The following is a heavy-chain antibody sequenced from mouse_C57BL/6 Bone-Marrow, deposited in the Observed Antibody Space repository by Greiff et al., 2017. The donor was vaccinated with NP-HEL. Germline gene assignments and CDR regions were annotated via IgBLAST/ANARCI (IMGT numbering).Heavy chain of an antibody. V-gene: IGHV10-1*01. D-gene: IGHD1-1*01. CDR2: IRSKSNNYAT. CDR3: VRHLRVVATNYAMDY. Sequence: EVQGVESGGGLVQPKGSLKLSCAASGFSFNTYAMNWVRQAPGKGLEWVARIRSKSNNYATYYADSVKDRFTISRDDSESMLYLQMNNLKTEDTAMYYCVRHLRVVATNYAMDYWGQGTSVTVSS. CDR1: GFSFNTYA. J-gene: IGHJ4*01.